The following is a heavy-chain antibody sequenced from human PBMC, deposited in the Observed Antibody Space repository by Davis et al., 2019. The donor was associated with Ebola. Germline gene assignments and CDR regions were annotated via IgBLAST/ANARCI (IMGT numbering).Heavy chain of an antibody. Sequence: SETLSLTCAVYGGSFSGYYWGWIRQPPRKGLEWIGSIYYSGITYYNPSLKSRVTISVDTSKNQFSLKLRSVTAADTAVYYCARGRDHAKSGVYWGQGILVTVSS. V-gene: IGHV4-34*01. CDR2: IYYSGIT. CDR1: GGSFSGYY. J-gene: IGHJ4*02. CDR3: ARGRDHAKSGVY. D-gene: IGHD1-14*01.